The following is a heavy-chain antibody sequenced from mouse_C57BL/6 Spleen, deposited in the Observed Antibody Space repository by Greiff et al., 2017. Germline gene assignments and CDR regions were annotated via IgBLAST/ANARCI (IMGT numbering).Heavy chain of an antibody. V-gene: IGHV1-69*01. J-gene: IGHJ1*03. D-gene: IGHD2-3*01. CDR3: AREGSYDGYLNWYFDV. CDR2: IDPSDSYT. Sequence: VQLQQSGAELVMPGASVKLSCKASGYTFTSYWMHWVKQRPGQGLEWIGEIDPSDSYTNYNQKFKGKSTLTVDKSSSTAYMQLSSLTSEDSAVYYCAREGSYDGYLNWYFDVWGTGTTVTVSS. CDR1: GYTFTSYW.